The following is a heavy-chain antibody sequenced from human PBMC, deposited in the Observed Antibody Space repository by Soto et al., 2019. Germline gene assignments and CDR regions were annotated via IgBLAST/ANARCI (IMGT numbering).Heavy chain of an antibody. V-gene: IGHV3-30*18. J-gene: IGHJ5*02. Sequence: VQLVESGGGVVQPGRSLRLSCEAYGFTFSSYGMQWVRQAPGKGLDWVAAISYDGSNIFYADSVKGRFTISRDNSKNTLYLQMNSLRPEDKAVYYCAKAKDLDWLGLPFDPWGQGTLVTVSS. CDR2: ISYDGSNI. CDR3: AKAKDLDWLGLPFDP. D-gene: IGHD3-9*01. CDR1: GFTFSSYG.